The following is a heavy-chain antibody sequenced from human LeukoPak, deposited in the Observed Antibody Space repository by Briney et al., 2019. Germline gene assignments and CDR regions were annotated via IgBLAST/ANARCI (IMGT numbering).Heavy chain of an antibody. CDR2: IYYSGST. Sequence: PSETLSLTRTVSGGSISSSSYYWGWIRQPPGKGLEWIGSIYYSGSTYYNPSLKSRVTISVDTSKNQFSLKLSSVTAADTAVYYCARPDSSSWWQFDYWGQGTLVTVSS. CDR3: ARPDSSSWWQFDY. J-gene: IGHJ4*02. V-gene: IGHV4-39*01. CDR1: GGSISSSSYY. D-gene: IGHD6-13*01.